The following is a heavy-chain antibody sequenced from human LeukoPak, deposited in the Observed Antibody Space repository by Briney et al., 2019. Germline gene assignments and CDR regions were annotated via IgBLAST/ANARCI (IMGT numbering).Heavy chain of an antibody. CDR2: ISYDGSNK. D-gene: IGHD3-16*01. CDR1: GFTFSSYS. Sequence: GGSLRLSCAASGFTFSSYSMNWVRQAPGKGLEWVAVISYDGSNKYYADSVKGRFTISRDNSKNTLYLQINSLRAEDTAVYFCAKDRLGGPYFFHYWGQGTLVTVSS. CDR3: AKDRLGGPYFFHY. J-gene: IGHJ4*02. V-gene: IGHV3-30*18.